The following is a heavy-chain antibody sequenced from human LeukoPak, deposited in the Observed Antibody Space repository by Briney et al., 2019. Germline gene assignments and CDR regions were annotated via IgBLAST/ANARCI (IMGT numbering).Heavy chain of an antibody. D-gene: IGHD2-21*01. CDR2: IRYDGSNK. V-gene: IGHV3-30*02. CDR3: ARDQGEGSIPTS. Sequence: PGGSLRLSCAASGFTFSSYGMHWVRQAPGKGLEWVAFIRYDGSNKYYADSVKGRFTIPRDNSKNTLYLQMNSLRAEDTAVYYCARDQGEGSIPTSWGQGTLVTVSS. CDR1: GFTFSSYG. J-gene: IGHJ4*02.